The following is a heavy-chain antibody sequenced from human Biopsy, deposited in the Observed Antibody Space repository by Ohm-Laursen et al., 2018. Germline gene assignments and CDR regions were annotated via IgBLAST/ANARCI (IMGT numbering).Heavy chain of an antibody. CDR3: AKGGYCTTSSCYMDLDY. CDR2: ISGSGGNT. Sequence: SLRLSCSASGFTFNNYGMQWVRQAPGKGLEWVSTISGSGGNTYYADSVRGRFTVSRDGSKSTLYLQMSSLSAEDTAFYYCAKGGYCTTSSCYMDLDYWGQGTLVTVSS. J-gene: IGHJ4*02. CDR1: GFTFNNYG. D-gene: IGHD2-2*02. V-gene: IGHV3-23*01.